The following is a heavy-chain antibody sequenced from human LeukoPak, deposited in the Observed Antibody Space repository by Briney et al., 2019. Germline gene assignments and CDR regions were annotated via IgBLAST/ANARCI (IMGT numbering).Heavy chain of an antibody. J-gene: IGHJ6*02. Sequence: SETLSLTCTVSGGSISSGDYYWSRIRQPPGKGLEWIGYIYYSGSTYYNPSLKSRVTISVDTSKNQFSLKLSSVTAADTAVYYCARDRIVARDYYYYGMDVWGQGTTVTVSS. V-gene: IGHV4-30-4*01. CDR3: ARDRIVARDYYYYGMDV. CDR2: IYYSGST. CDR1: GGSISSGDYY. D-gene: IGHD5-12*01.